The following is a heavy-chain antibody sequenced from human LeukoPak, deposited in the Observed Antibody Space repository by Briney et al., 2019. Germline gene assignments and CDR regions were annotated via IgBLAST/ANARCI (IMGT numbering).Heavy chain of an antibody. V-gene: IGHV4-59*12. D-gene: IGHD3-10*01. Sequence: KPSETLSLTCTVSGGSISSYYWSWIRQPPGKGLEWIGYIYYSGGTNYNPSLKSRVTISVDTSKNQFSLKLSSVTAADTAVYYCARDTYGSGADYWGQGTLVTVSS. CDR2: IYYSGGT. CDR1: GGSISSYY. J-gene: IGHJ4*02. CDR3: ARDTYGSGADY.